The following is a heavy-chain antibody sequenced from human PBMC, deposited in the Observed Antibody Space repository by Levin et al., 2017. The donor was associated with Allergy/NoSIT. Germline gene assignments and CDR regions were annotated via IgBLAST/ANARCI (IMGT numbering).Heavy chain of an antibody. V-gene: IGHV3-23*01. Sequence: GGSLRLSCAASGFTFSSYAMSWVRQAPGKGLEWVSTISGSGGSTYYADSVKGRFTISRDNSKNTLYLQMNSLRAEDTAVYYCAKGYSSSWCENWGQGTLVTVSS. CDR2: ISGSGGST. CDR1: GFTFSSYA. D-gene: IGHD6-13*01. J-gene: IGHJ4*02. CDR3: AKGYSSSWCEN.